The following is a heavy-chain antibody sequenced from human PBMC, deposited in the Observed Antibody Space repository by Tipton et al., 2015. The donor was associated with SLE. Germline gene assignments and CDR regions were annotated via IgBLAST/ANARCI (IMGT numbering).Heavy chain of an antibody. CDR3: ARRRAFDI. CDR2: IYTSGST. V-gene: IGHV4-4*09. Sequence: LRLSCAVYGGSFSGYYWSWIRQPPGKGLEWIGYIYTSGSTNYNPSLKSRVTISVDTSKNQFSLKLSSVTAADTAVYYCARRRAFDIWGQGTMVTVSS. J-gene: IGHJ3*02. CDR1: GGSFSGYY.